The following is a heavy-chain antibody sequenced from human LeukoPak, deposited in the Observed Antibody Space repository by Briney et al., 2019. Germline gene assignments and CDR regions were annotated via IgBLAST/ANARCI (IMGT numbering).Heavy chain of an antibody. CDR2: ISWDGVNT. Sequence: GGSLRLSCAASGFTFDGYTMHWVRQAPGKGLEWVSLISWDGVNTDYADSVRGRFTISRDNSKNSLYLQMNRLGTEDTAFYYCVKDIESSSWYGAFDPWGQGTLVTVSS. CDR1: GFTFDGYT. J-gene: IGHJ5*02. V-gene: IGHV3-43*01. CDR3: VKDIESSSWYGAFDP. D-gene: IGHD6-13*01.